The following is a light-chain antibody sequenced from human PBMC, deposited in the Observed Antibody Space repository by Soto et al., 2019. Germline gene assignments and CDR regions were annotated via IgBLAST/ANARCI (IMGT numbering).Light chain of an antibody. CDR1: QSVSSN. CDR3: QQYNKWPRT. V-gene: IGKV3D-15*01. J-gene: IGKJ1*01. Sequence: EIVMTQSPATLSVSPGERATLSCRASQSVSSNLAWYQHKPGQAPRLLIYGASTRATGIPARFGGSGSGTEFTLTISSLQSQDFAVYYCQQYNKWPRTFGQGTKVDIK. CDR2: GAS.